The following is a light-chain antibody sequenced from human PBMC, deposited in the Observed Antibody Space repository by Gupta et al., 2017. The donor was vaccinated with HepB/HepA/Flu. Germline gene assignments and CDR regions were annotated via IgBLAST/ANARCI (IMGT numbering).Light chain of an antibody. CDR3: QSAGTSGNFS. CDR1: ALPKQY. V-gene: IGLV3-25*03. CDR2: NDN. Sequence: SYDLTHLPSASLSPAQTARITCSGDALPKQYAYWYHQKSGQSPVLLIYNDNKRRSGIPERLSGSSSGTTVTLTISGVQAEDEDDYFCQSAGTSGNFSFGGGTKVTVL. J-gene: IGLJ2*01.